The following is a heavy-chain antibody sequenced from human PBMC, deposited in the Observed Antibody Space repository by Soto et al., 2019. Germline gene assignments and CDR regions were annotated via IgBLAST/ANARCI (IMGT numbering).Heavy chain of an antibody. CDR2: ISGSGGST. J-gene: IGHJ6*02. CDR1: GFTFSSYA. D-gene: IGHD2-21*02. Sequence: GGSLRLSCAASGFTFSSYAMSWVRQAPGKGLEWVSAISGSGGSTYYADSVKGRFTISRDNSKNTLYLQMNSLRAEDTAVYYCAKEALSGVVVTATTYGMDVWGQGTTVNVSS. CDR3: AKEALSGVVVTATTYGMDV. V-gene: IGHV3-23*01.